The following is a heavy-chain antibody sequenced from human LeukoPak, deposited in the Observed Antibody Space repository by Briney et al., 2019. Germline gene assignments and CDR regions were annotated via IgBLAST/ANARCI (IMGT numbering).Heavy chain of an antibody. J-gene: IGHJ4*02. CDR3: ASSTYYYDSSGYYPLDY. D-gene: IGHD3-22*01. V-gene: IGHV1-69*13. CDR2: IIPIFGTA. CDR1: GGTFISYA. Sequence: SVKVSCKASGGTFISYAISWVRQAPGQGLEWMGGIIPIFGTANYAQKFQGRVTITADESTSTAYMELSSLRSEDTAVYYCASSTYYYDSSGYYPLDYWGQGTLVTVSS.